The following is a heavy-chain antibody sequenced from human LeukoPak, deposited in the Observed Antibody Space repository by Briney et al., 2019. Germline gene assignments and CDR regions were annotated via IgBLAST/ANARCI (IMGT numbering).Heavy chain of an antibody. V-gene: IGHV1-69*13. J-gene: IGHJ4*02. Sequence: SVKVSCKASGGTFSSYAISWVRQAPGQGPEWMGGIIPIFGTANYAQKFQGRVTITADESTSTAYMELSSLRSEDTAVYYCAGTGTKTYYYDSSGYYYYWGQGTLVTVSS. D-gene: IGHD3-22*01. CDR2: IIPIFGTA. CDR3: AGTGTKTYYYDSSGYYYY. CDR1: GGTFSSYA.